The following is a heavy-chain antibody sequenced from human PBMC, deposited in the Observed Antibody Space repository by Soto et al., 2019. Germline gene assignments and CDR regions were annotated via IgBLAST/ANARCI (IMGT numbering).Heavy chain of an antibody. J-gene: IGHJ2*01. CDR2: ISYDGSNK. CDR1: GFTFSSYG. CDR3: AGDWYFDL. Sequence: QVQLVESGGGVVQPGRSLRLSCAASGFTFSSYGMHWVRQAPGKGLEWVAVISYDGSNKYYADSVKGRFTISRDNSKNTLYLQMSSRRAEDTAVYYFAGDWYFDLWGRGTLVTVSS. V-gene: IGHV3-30*03.